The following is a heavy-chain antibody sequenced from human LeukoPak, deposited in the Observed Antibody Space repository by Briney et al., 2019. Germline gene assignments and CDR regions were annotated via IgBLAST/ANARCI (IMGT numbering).Heavy chain of an antibody. V-gene: IGHV3-48*03. CDR2: SSSSGSTI. CDR3: ARVGYPFEY. D-gene: IGHD5-12*01. CDR1: GFIFSSYE. Sequence: GGSLRLSCVVSGFIFSSYEMSWVRQAPGKGLEWVSYSSSSGSTIYYADSVKGRFTISRDNAKNTLYLQMNSLRAEDTAVYYCARVGYPFEYWGQGTLVTVSS. J-gene: IGHJ4*02.